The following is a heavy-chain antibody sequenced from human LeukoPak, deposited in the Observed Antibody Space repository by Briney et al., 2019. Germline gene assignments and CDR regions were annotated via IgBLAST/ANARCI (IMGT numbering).Heavy chain of an antibody. Sequence: GGSLRLSCAASGFTFDDYAMHWVRQAPGKGLEWVSGISWNSGSIGYADSVKGRFTISRDNAKNSLYLQMNSLRAEDTALYYCAKGVVVTAPFDYWGQGTLVTVSS. J-gene: IGHJ4*02. V-gene: IGHV3-9*01. CDR1: GFTFDDYA. D-gene: IGHD2-21*02. CDR2: ISWNSGSI. CDR3: AKGVVVTAPFDY.